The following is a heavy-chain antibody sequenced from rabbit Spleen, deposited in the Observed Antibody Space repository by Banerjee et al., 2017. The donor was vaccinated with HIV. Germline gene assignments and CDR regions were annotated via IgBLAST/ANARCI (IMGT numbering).Heavy chain of an antibody. CDR2: IRTDSSGST. V-gene: IGHV1S45*01. Sequence: QEQLEESGGDLVKPGASLTLTCTASGLDLSKGYWICWVRQAPGKGLEWIGCIRTDSSGSTYYASWAKGRFTISKTSSTTVTLQMTSLTAADTATYFCARGDSSSWTYGMDLWGQGTLVTVS. J-gene: IGHJ3*01. CDR1: GLDLSKGYW. D-gene: IGHD5-1*01. CDR3: ARGDSSSWTYGMDL.